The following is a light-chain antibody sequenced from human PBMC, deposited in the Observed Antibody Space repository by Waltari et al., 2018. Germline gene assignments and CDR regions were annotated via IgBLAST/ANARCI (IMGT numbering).Light chain of an antibody. CDR3: QSYDSSLGGSV. CDR2: GNS. Sequence: QSVLTQPPSVSAAPGQRVTISCTGSSSHIRDGSDVNWYQQLPGKAPKLLIHGNSNRPSGVPDRISGSKSGTSASLAITGLQAEDEADYYCQSYDSSLGGSVFGGGTKLTVL. J-gene: IGLJ2*01. V-gene: IGLV1-40*01. CDR1: SSHIRDGSD.